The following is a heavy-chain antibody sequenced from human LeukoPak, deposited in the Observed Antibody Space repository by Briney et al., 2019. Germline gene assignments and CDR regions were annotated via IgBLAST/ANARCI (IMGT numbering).Heavy chain of an antibody. J-gene: IGHJ4*02. CDR2: IYYSGST. CDR3: ARRADYGGLVSSYYFDY. Sequence: SETLSLTCTVSGGSISSSSYYWGWIRQPPGKGLEWVGSIYYSGSTYYNPSLKSRVTISVDTSKNQFSLKLSSVTAADTAVYYCARRADYGGLVSSYYFDYWGQGTLVTVSS. CDR1: GGSISSSSYY. V-gene: IGHV4-39*01. D-gene: IGHD4-23*01.